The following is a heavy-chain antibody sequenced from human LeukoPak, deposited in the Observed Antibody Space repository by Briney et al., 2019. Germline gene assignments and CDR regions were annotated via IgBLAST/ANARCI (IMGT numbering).Heavy chain of an antibody. V-gene: IGHV1-2*02. CDR2: INPNSGGT. J-gene: IGHJ6*02. Sequence: ASVKVSCKASGYTFTGYYMHWVRQAPGQGLEWTGWINPNSGGTNYAQKFQGRVTMTRDTSISTAYMELSRLRSDDTAVYYCARGGGSSGWLGYYYGMDVWGQGTTVTVSS. D-gene: IGHD6-19*01. CDR3: ARGGGSSGWLGYYYGMDV. CDR1: GYTFTGYY.